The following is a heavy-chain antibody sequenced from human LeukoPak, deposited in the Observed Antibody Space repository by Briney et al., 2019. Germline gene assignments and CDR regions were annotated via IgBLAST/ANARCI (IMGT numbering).Heavy chain of an antibody. CDR1: GFTFSDYY. V-gene: IGHV3-11*04. CDR2: ISSSGNTK. D-gene: IGHD6-19*01. CDR3: ARDGGSAWFFRY. J-gene: IGHJ4*02. Sequence: GGSLRLSCAASGFTFSDYYMSWLRQAPGKGLEWVSYISSSGNTKYYADSVKGRFTISRDNAKNSLSLQTNSLRAEDTAVYYCARDGGSAWFFRYWGQGTLVTVSS.